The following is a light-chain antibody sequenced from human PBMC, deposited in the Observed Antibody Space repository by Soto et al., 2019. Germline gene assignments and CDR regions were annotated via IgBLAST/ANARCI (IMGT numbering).Light chain of an antibody. V-gene: IGLV1-44*01. Sequence: QPVLTQPPSVSGTLGQGVTISCSGSTSNIGENTVAWFQQLPGTAPKVLIYVTDRRPSGVPDRFSGSKSGTSAYLAISGLQSEDEADYYCAAWDVTLNGHVFGTGTKLTVL. CDR1: TSNIGENT. J-gene: IGLJ1*01. CDR3: AAWDVTLNGHV. CDR2: VTD.